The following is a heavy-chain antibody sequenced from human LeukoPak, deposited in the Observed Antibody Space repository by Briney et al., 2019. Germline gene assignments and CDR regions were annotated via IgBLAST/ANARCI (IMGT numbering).Heavy chain of an antibody. J-gene: IGHJ4*02. D-gene: IGHD6-19*01. CDR1: GFTFDDYA. V-gene: IGHV3-9*01. CDR2: ISWNSGSI. Sequence: GGSLRLSCAASGFTFDDYAMHWVRQAPGKGLEWVSGISWNSGSIGYADSVKGRFTISRDNAKNSLYLQMNSLRAEDTAVYYCAKALAGYSSGPRGFDYWGQGTLVTVSS. CDR3: AKALAGYSSGPRGFDY.